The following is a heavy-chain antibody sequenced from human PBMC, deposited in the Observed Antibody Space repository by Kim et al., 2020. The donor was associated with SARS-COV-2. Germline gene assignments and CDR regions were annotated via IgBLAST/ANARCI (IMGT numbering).Heavy chain of an antibody. CDR3: ARGNSGWPMSPFDY. D-gene: IGHD1-26*01. Sequence: AQKFQGRVTMTRDTSISTAYVELNSLRSDDTAMYYCARGNSGWPMSPFDYWGQGSLVTVSS. J-gene: IGHJ4*02. V-gene: IGHV1-2*02.